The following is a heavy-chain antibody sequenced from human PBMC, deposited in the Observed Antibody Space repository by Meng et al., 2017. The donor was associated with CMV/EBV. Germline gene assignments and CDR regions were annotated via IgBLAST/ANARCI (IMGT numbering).Heavy chain of an antibody. V-gene: IGHV2-70D*14. CDR2: IDWDDDK. Sequence: SGATLVKPTQTRTLTCTFSGFSLSTSGRRVSWIRQPPGKALEWLARIDWDDDKFYSTSLKTRLTISKDTSKNQVVLTMTNMDPVDTDTYYCARAHTDYYYGMDVWGQGTTVTVSS. D-gene: IGHD4-17*01. CDR3: ARAHTDYYYGMDV. CDR1: GFSLSTSGRR. J-gene: IGHJ6*02.